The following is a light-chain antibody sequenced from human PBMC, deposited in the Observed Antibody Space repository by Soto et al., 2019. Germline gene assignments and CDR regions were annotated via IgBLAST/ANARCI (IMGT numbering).Light chain of an antibody. CDR1: SSNIGAGYD. CDR2: GNT. V-gene: IGLV1-40*01. Sequence: QSVLTQPPSVSGAPGQRGTISCTGSSSNIGAGYDVHWYQQLPGTAPKLLIYGNTNRPSGVPDRFSGSKSGTSASLAITGLQVEDEADYYCQSYDSSLSGHVIFGGGTKLTVL. CDR3: QSYDSSLSGHVI. J-gene: IGLJ2*01.